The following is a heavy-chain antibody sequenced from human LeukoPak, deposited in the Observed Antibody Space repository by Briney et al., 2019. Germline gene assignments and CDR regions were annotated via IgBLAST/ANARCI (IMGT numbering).Heavy chain of an antibody. J-gene: IGHJ4*02. CDR2: IYYSGST. Sequence: SETLSLTCTVSGGSISSSSYYWGWIRQPPGKGLEWIGSIYYSGSTYYNPSLKSRVTISVDTSKNQFSLKLSSVTAADTAVYYCARGMVRGVDYFDYWGQGTLVTVSS. D-gene: IGHD3-10*01. V-gene: IGHV4-39*07. CDR3: ARGMVRGVDYFDY. CDR1: GGSISSSSYY.